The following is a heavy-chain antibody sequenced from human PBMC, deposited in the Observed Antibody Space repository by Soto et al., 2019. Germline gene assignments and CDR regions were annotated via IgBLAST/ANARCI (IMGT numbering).Heavy chain of an antibody. CDR1: GFTFSSYS. Sequence: VGSLILSCAASGFTFSSYSMHWVRQAPGKGLEWVAVISYDGSNKYYADSVKGRFTISRDNSKNTLYLQMNSLRAEDTAVYYCAREPDSSGYYYYYGMDVWGQGTTVTVSS. V-gene: IGHV3-30-3*01. CDR3: AREPDSSGYYYYYGMDV. CDR2: ISYDGSNK. D-gene: IGHD3-22*01. J-gene: IGHJ6*02.